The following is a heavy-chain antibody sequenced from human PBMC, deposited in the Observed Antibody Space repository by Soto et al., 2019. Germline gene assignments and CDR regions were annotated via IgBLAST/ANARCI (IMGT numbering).Heavy chain of an antibody. CDR2: ISAYNGNT. V-gene: IGHV1-18*01. CDR3: AEESTSSAHGY. D-gene: IGHD2-2*01. Sequence: QVQLVQSGAEVKKPGASVKVSCKASGYTFTSYGISWVRQAPGQGLEWMGWISAYNGNTNYAQKLQGRVTMTTDTPPSTAYMEQRSLRSDDTAVYSGAEESTSSAHGYWGQGTLVTVSS. CDR1: GYTFTSYG. J-gene: IGHJ4*02.